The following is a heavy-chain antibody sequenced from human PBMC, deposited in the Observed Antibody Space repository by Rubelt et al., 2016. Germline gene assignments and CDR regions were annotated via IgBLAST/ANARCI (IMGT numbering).Heavy chain of an antibody. J-gene: IGHJ3*02. D-gene: IGHD4-23*01. V-gene: IGHV3-9*01. CDR2: ISWNSGTI. CDR3: AREVSRYGGNSHAFDI. Sequence: EVQLVESGGGLVQPGRSLRLSCAASGFTFDDYAMHWVRQAPGKGLEWVSGISWNSGTIGYADSVKGRFTISRDKGKKSRDLQRNSLRAEDTAVYYCAREVSRYGGNSHAFDIWGQGTMVTVSS. CDR1: GFTFDDYA.